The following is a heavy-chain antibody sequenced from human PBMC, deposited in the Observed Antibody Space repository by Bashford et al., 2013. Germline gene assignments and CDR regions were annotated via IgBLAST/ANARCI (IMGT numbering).Heavy chain of an antibody. V-gene: IGHV3-48*01. CDR3: ARSEEVFLDDYVWGSYIDY. J-gene: IGHJ4*02. CDR2: ISGTSSTI. Sequence: VRQAPGKGLEWVSHISGTSSTIYYSDSVKGRFTISRDNAKNSLYLQMNSLRAEDTAVYYCARSEEVFLDDYVWGSYIDYWGQGSLVTVSS. D-gene: IGHD3-16*01.